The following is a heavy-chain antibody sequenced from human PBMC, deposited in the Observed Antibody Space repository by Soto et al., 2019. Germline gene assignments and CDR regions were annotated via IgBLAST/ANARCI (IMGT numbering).Heavy chain of an antibody. J-gene: IGHJ4*02. D-gene: IGHD3-22*01. CDR1: GFTFSVYY. CDR2: ISSSSSYT. Sequence: GGSLRLSCAASGFTFSVYYMSWIRQAPGKGLEWVSYISSSSSYTNYADSVKGRFTISRDNAKNSLYLQMNSLRAEDTAVYYCARDHQNYYDSSGYLDYWGQGTLVTVSS. V-gene: IGHV3-11*06. CDR3: ARDHQNYYDSSGYLDY.